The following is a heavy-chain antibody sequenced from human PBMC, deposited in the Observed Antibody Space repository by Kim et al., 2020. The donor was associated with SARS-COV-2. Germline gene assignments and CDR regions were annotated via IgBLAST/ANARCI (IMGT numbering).Heavy chain of an antibody. J-gene: IGHJ6*02. D-gene: IGHD3-3*01. CDR3: ARDRNTIFGVVFIPDRYAMDV. V-gene: IGHV1-2*06. Sequence: ASVKVSCKASGYTFTGYYMHWVRQAPGQGLEWMGRINPNSGGTNYAQKFQGRFTMTRDTSISTAYMELSRLRSDDTAVYYCARDRNTIFGVVFIPDRYAMDVWGQGTTVTVSS. CDR2: INPNSGGT. CDR1: GYTFTGYY.